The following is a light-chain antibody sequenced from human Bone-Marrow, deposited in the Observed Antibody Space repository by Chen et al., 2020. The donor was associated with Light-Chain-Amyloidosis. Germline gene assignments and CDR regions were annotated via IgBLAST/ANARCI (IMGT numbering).Light chain of an antibody. CDR1: SSNIGAGYD. J-gene: IGLJ2*01. V-gene: IGLV1-40*01. CDR2: GNR. CDR3: QSDDSSLSGLV. Sequence: QSVLTPPPSVSGAPGQRVTISCTGSSSNIGAGYDVHWYQQLPGTAPKLLIYGNRNRPSGVHDRFTGSKSGTSASLASTGRQAEDESDDHCQSDDSSLSGLVFGGGTKLTVL.